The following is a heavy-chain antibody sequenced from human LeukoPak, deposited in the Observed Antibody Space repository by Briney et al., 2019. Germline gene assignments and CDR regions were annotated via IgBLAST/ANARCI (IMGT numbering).Heavy chain of an antibody. CDR1: GYTFTGQF. CDR2: MNPNTGDT. D-gene: IGHD3-9*01. CDR3: ASYPRYMSSPPFDY. V-gene: IGHV1-2*02. Sequence: ASVKVSCKASGYTFTGQFMHWVRQAPGQGLEWMGWMNPNTGDTNYAQSFQGRLAMTRDTTISTAYMELSRLTSDDTAVYYCASYPRYMSSPPFDYWGQGILLTVSS. J-gene: IGHJ4*02.